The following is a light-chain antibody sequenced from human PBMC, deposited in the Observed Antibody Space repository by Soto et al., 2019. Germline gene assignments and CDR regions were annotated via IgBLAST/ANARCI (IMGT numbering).Light chain of an antibody. Sequence: QSALTQPASVSGSPGQSITISCTGTSSDVGSSKFVSWYQLHPGKAPKLMVYEVNNRPSGVSNRFSGSKSGNTASLTISGLQAEDEADYHCSSYPSSSTYVFGTGTKVTVL. CDR3: SSYPSSSTYV. CDR1: SSDVGSSKF. CDR2: EVN. V-gene: IGLV2-14*01. J-gene: IGLJ1*01.